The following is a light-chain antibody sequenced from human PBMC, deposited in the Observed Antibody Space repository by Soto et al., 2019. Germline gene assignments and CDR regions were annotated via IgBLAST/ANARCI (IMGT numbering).Light chain of an antibody. J-gene: IGLJ1*01. CDR1: SSDVGGYNY. V-gene: IGLV2-8*01. Sequence: QSVLTQPPSASGSPGQSVTISCTGTSSDVGGYNYVSWYQQHPGKAPKFIIYDVSKRPSGVPDRFSGSKSGNTASLTVSGPQAEDEADYYCSSYAGSNSYVFGTGTKVTVL. CDR3: SSYAGSNSYV. CDR2: DVS.